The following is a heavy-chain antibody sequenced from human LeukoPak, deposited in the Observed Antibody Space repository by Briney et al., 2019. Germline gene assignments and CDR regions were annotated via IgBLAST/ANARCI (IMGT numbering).Heavy chain of an antibody. Sequence: ASVKVSCKASGYTFTSYDINWVRQATGQGLEWMGWMNPNSGNTNYAQKLQGRVTMTTDTSTSTAYMELRSLRSDDTAVYYCARGGHSSSWPTPFDYWGQGTLVTVSS. CDR3: ARGGHSSSWPTPFDY. D-gene: IGHD6-13*01. J-gene: IGHJ4*02. V-gene: IGHV1-8*01. CDR1: GYTFTSYD. CDR2: MNPNSGNT.